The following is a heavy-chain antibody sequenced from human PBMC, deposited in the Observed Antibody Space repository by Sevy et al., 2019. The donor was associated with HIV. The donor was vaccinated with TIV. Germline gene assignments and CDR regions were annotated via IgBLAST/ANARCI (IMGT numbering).Heavy chain of an antibody. J-gene: IGHJ4*01. CDR3: AKDVPDQSWYDDFWSGSPCFDY. CDR1: GFRFGSQA. CDR2: MSGRGDSR. D-gene: IGHD3-3*01. V-gene: IGHV3-23*01. Sequence: GGSLRLSCVGSGFRFGSQAMSWVRQAPGKGLEWVSGMSGRGDSRGYAYSVKGRFTISRDKSKNTVYLQMNSLTAEDTALYYCAKDVPDQSWYDDFWSGSPCFDYWGRGILVTVSS.